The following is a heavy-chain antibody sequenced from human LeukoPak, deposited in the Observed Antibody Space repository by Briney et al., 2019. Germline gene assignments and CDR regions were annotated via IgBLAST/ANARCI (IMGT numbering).Heavy chain of an antibody. CDR2: IYTSGST. Sequence: SETLSLTCTVSGGSISSYYWSWIRQPAGKGLEWIGRIYTSGSTNYNPSLKSRVTMSVDTSKNQFSLKLSSVTAADTAVYYCARATRKVGAIPTGYYYYMDVWGKGTTVTISS. D-gene: IGHD1-26*01. J-gene: IGHJ6*03. V-gene: IGHV4-4*07. CDR3: ARATRKVGAIPTGYYYYMDV. CDR1: GGSISSYY.